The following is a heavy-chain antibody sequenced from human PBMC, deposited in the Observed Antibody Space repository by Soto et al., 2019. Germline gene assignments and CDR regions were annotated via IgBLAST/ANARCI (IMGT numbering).Heavy chain of an antibody. CDR3: ARDHGSTTLYYYYGMDV. J-gene: IGHJ6*02. CDR2: IIPIFGTA. D-gene: IGHD2-2*01. V-gene: IGHV1-69*13. Sequence: ASVKVSCKASGGTFSSYAISWVRQAPGQGLEWMGGIIPIFGTANYAQKFQGRVTITADESTSTAYMELSSLRSEDTAVYYCARDHGSTTLYYYYGMDVWGQGTTVTVSS. CDR1: GGTFSSYA.